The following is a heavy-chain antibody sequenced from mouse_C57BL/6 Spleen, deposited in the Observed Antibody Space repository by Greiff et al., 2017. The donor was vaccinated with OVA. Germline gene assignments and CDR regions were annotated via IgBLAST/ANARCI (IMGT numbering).Heavy chain of an antibody. CDR1: GYTFTDYN. CDR2: INPNNGGT. V-gene: IGHV1-18*01. CDR3: ARALHYYGSSYVRFFDY. D-gene: IGHD1-1*01. J-gene: IGHJ2*01. Sequence: VQLQQSGPELVKPGASVKIPCKASGYTFTDYNMDWVKQSHGKSLEWIGDINPNNGGTIYNQKFKGKATLTVDKSSSTAYMELRSLTSEDTAVYYCARALHYYGSSYVRFFDYWGKGTTLTVSS.